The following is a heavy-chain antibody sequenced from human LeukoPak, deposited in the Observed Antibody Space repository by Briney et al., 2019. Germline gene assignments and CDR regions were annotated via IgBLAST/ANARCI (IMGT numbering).Heavy chain of an antibody. CDR2: INPNSGGT. D-gene: IGHD3-9*01. Sequence: ASVKVSCKASGYIFTSYYMHWVRQAPGQGLEWMGRINPNSGGTNYAQKFQGRVTMTRDTSISTAYMELSRLRSDDTAVYYCARDLRPRDILTGYYFFDYWGQGTLVTVSS. CDR3: ARDLRPRDILTGYYFFDY. V-gene: IGHV1-2*06. CDR1: GYIFTSYY. J-gene: IGHJ4*02.